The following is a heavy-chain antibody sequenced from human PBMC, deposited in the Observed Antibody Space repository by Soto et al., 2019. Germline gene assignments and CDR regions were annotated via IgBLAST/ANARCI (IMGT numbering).Heavy chain of an antibody. V-gene: IGHV1-69*13. CDR1: GGTFSSYA. CDR2: IIPIFGTA. J-gene: IGHJ5*02. CDR3: ARDGKSSSSGGWFDP. Sequence: SVKVSCKASGGTFSSYAISWVRQAPGQGLEWMGEIIPIFGTANYAQKFQGRVTITADESTSTAYMELSSLRSEDTAVYYCARDGKSSSSGGWFDPWGQGTLVTVSS. D-gene: IGHD6-6*01.